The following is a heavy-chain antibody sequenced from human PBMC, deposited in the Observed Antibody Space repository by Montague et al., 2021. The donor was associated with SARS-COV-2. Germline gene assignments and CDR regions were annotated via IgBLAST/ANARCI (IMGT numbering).Heavy chain of an antibody. Sequence: SETLSLTCTVSGGAISSSSYYWGWIRQPPGKGLEWIGSIYYSGSTYYNPSLKSRVTISVDTSKNQFSLKLSSVTAADTAVYYCARDGGTGTSFLCVGYLRGGFNWFDPWGQGTLVTVSS. D-gene: IGHD6-25*01. CDR2: IYYSGST. CDR3: ARDGGTGTSFLCVGYLRGGFNWFDP. CDR1: GGAISSSSYY. V-gene: IGHV4-39*07. J-gene: IGHJ5*02.